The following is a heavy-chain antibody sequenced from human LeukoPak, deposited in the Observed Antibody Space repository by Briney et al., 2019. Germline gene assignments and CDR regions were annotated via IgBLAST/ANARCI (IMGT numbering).Heavy chain of an antibody. D-gene: IGHD6-6*01. J-gene: IGHJ4*02. CDR3: AREVTSGY. CDR2: ISSSSSTI. V-gene: IGHV3-48*02. CDR1: GFTFSSYG. Sequence: GGSLRLSCAASGFTFSSYGMTWVRQAPGKGLVWVSYISSSSSTIYYADSVKGRFTISRDNAKNSLYLQMNSLRDGDTAVYYCAREVTSGYWGQGTLVTVSS.